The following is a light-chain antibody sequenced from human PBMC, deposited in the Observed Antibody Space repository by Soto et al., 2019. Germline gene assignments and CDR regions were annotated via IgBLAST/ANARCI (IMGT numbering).Light chain of an antibody. J-gene: IGKJ5*01. CDR1: QSVSGN. CDR3: QQRSSWSSIT. V-gene: IGKV3-15*01. Sequence: EIVMTQSPATLSVSPGETATLSCRASQSVSGNLAWYQQKPGQAPRLLIYGASTRATGIPARFSGSGSGTDFTLTISRLEPEDFAVYYCQQRSSWSSITFGQGTRLEIK. CDR2: GAS.